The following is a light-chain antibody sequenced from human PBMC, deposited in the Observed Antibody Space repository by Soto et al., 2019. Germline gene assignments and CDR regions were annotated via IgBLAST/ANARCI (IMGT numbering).Light chain of an antibody. CDR1: SSDVGAYIF. CDR2: DIT. CDR3: SSYTSSSTL. J-gene: IGLJ1*01. Sequence: QSALTQPASVSGSPGQSITISCTGTSSDVGAYIFVSWYQQYPGKAPKLMIYDITNRPSGVSNRFSGSKAGNTASLTISGLQTEDEADYYCSSYTSSSTLFGTGTKVTVL. V-gene: IGLV2-14*01.